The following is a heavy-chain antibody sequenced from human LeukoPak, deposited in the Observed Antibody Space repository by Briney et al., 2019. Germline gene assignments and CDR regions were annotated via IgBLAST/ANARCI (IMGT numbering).Heavy chain of an antibody. CDR1: GFTFSRYT. CDR3: ANFYCSSTSCYGPRPH. D-gene: IGHD2-2*01. V-gene: IGHV3-30-3*01. CDR2: ISRDGSSK. J-gene: IGHJ4*02. Sequence: PGGSLRLSCAASGFTFSRYTMHWVRQAPGEGLEWVAVISRDGSSKYYADSVKGRFTISRDNSKNTLYLQMNSLRAEDTAVYYCANFYCSSTSCYGPRPHWGQGTLVTVSS.